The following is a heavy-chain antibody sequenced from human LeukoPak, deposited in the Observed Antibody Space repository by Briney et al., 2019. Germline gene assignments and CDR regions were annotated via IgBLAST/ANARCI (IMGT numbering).Heavy chain of an antibody. CDR2: ISASGVMT. J-gene: IGHJ4*02. CDR1: GFTFNNYA. D-gene: IGHD1-26*01. CDR3: AKDRSIGTYYTFDH. Sequence: GGSLRLSCAASGFTFNNYAMTWVRQAPGKGLEWVSSISASGVMTYYADSVKGRFTVSRDNSKNNLYLQMSRLTAADTAVYYCAKDRSIGTYYTFDHWGQGTLVTVSS. V-gene: IGHV3-23*01.